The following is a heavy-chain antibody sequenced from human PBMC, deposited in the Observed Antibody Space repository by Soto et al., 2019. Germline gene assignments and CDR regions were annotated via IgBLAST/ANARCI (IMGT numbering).Heavy chain of an antibody. J-gene: IGHJ4*02. V-gene: IGHV3-73*01. CDR1: GFTFGDFA. CDR3: SRDDSDRNPEGRID. D-gene: IGHD3-3*01. CDR2: VGSRGETYAT. Sequence: GGSLRLSCATSGFTFGDFALQWVRQASGKGLEWLGRVGSRGETYATTYAASVKGRFTISRDDSKTTAYLQMNSLESDDTAVYYCSRDDSDRNPEGRIDWGQGALVTVSS.